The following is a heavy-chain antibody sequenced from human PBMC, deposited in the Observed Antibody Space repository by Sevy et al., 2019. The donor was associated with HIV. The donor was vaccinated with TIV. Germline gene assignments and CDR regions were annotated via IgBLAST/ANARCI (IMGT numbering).Heavy chain of an antibody. D-gene: IGHD2-2*01. CDR3: AKDLRPAAMGEYYYYYGMDV. V-gene: IGHV3-7*01. CDR2: INQEGKEK. Sequence: GGSLRLSCVASEFSFKSYWMSWVRQAPGKGLEWVANINQEGKEKHYVGSVKGRFTISRDNGKNSMYLQMNSLRVEDTAVYYCAKDLRPAAMGEYYYYYGMDVWGQGTTVTVSS. CDR1: EFSFKSYW. J-gene: IGHJ6*02.